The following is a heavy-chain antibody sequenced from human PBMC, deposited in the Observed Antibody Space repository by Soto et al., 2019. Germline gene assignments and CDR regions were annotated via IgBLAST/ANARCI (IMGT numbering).Heavy chain of an antibody. CDR1: GGTFISYA. Sequence: QVQLVQSGAEVKKPGSSVKVSCKASGGTFISYAISWVRQAPGQGLEWRGGIIPICGTANYEQKFQGRATITADESTSTAYMELRSLRSEDTDVSYCAGAFSQLVPAAENWFDPWGQGTLVTVSS. CDR3: AGAFSQLVPAAENWFDP. D-gene: IGHD2-2*01. J-gene: IGHJ5*02. CDR2: IIPICGTA. V-gene: IGHV1-69*01.